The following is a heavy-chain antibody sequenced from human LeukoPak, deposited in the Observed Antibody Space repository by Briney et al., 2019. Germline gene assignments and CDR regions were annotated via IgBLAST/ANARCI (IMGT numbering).Heavy chain of an antibody. V-gene: IGHV4-39*07. J-gene: IGHJ3*02. CDR1: GGSISSSSYY. Sequence: SETLSLTCTVSGGSISSSSYYWGWIRQPPGKGLEWIANIYYSGSTYYNPSLKSRVTISVDTSKNQFSLKRSSVTAADTAVYYCARDKFDYDDAFDIWGQGTMVTVSS. CDR2: IYYSGST. D-gene: IGHD4-17*01. CDR3: ARDKFDYDDAFDI.